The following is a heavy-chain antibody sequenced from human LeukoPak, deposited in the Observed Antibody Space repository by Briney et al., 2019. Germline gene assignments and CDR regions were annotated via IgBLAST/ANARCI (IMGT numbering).Heavy chain of an antibody. Sequence: SETLSLTCTVSGGSVSIGSSYWGWIRQPPGSGLEWIGTVYHTGTTYYNPSLRSRVTMSVDTSKNQFSLKMSPVTAADTAVYYCARLYYHTSRYYDFWGQGTLVTVSS. CDR2: VYHTGTT. CDR3: ARLYYHTSRYYDF. D-gene: IGHD3-9*01. J-gene: IGHJ4*02. CDR1: GGSVSIGSSY. V-gene: IGHV4-39*01.